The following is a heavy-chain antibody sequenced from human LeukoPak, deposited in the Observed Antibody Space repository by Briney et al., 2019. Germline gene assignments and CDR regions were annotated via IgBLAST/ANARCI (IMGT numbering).Heavy chain of an antibody. J-gene: IGHJ4*02. V-gene: IGHV3-11*01. Sequence: GGSLRLSCAASGFTFSDYYMSWIRQTPGKGLEWISCISNSGTTIHYADSVKGRFTISRDNAKNSLYLQMNGLRAEDTAVYYCARDNSGAYGDSGQGTLVTVSS. CDR2: ISNSGTTI. CDR3: ARDNSGAYGD. D-gene: IGHD1-26*01. CDR1: GFTFSDYY.